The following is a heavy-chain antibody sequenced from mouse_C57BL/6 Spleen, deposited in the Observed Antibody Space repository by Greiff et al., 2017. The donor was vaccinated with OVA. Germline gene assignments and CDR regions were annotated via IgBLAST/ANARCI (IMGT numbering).Heavy chain of an antibody. CDR3: AIGTRDYFDY. J-gene: IGHJ2*01. CDR1: GYAFSSSW. Sequence: QVQLKESGPELVKPGASVKISCKASGYAFSSSWMNWVKQRPGKGLEWIGRIYPGDGDTNYNGKFKGKATLTADKSSSTAYMQLSSLTSEDSAVYFCAIGTRDYFDYWGQGTTLTVSS. V-gene: IGHV1-82*01. CDR2: IYPGDGDT. D-gene: IGHD4-1*01.